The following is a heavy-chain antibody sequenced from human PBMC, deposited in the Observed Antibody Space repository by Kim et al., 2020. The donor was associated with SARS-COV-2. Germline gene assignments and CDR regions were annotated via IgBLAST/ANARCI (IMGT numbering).Heavy chain of an antibody. V-gene: IGHV3-9*01. D-gene: IGHD6-13*01. J-gene: IGHJ4*02. CDR3: AKEKGEGGDSSFVDY. CDR2: IRWNSGSI. CDR1: GFTFGDYA. Sequence: GGSLRLSCAASGFTFGDYAMHWVRQAPGKGLEWASGIRWNSGSIGYADSVKGRFTISRYNTKNSLYLQMNSLRAEDTALYYCAKEKGEGGDSSFVDYWGQGTLATVSS.